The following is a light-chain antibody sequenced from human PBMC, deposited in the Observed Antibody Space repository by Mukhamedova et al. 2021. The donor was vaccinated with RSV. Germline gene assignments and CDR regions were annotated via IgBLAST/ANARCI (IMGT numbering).Light chain of an antibody. CDR3: SSYATGGILL. J-gene: IGLJ3*02. V-gene: IGLV2-14*01. Sequence: EVTNRPSGLSDRFSGSKSGNTASLTISGLQAEDEADYFCSSYATGGILLFGGGTKLTFL. CDR2: EVT.